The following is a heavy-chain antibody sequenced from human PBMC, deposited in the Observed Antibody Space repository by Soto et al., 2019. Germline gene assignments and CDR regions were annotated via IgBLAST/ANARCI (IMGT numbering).Heavy chain of an antibody. J-gene: IGHJ6*01. V-gene: IGHV4-34*01. D-gene: IGHD3-10*01. CDR1: GGSFSAYY. Sequence: PSETLSLTCAVYGGSFSAYYWSWILQPPGKGLEWSGEINHSGSTNYNPSLKSRVTMSLDTSKNQFSLKLSSVTAADTAVYYFARGHDGSGSYHKFGMDGWGQGTSVKVSS. CDR3: ARGHDGSGSYHKFGMDG. CDR2: INHSGST.